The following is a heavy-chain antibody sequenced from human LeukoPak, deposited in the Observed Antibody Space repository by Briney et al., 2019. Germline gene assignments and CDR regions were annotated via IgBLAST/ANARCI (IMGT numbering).Heavy chain of an antibody. J-gene: IGHJ4*02. CDR3: ARDSGAYFDRNHFDY. D-gene: IGHD3-9*01. Sequence: GGSLRLSCAASGFTFSSYSMDWVRQAPGKGLEWVSYISSSSSPIYYADSVKGRFTVSRDNARNSLYLQMNSLRAEDTAVYYCARDSGAYFDRNHFDYWGQGTLVTVSS. CDR2: ISSSSSPI. V-gene: IGHV3-21*05. CDR1: GFTFSSYS.